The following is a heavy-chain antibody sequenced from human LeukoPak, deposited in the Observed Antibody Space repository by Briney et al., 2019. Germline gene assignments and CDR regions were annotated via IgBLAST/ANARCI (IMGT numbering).Heavy chain of an antibody. D-gene: IGHD4-17*01. Sequence: GGSLRLSCAASGFTFSSYAMHWVRQAPGKGLEYVSAISSNGGSTYYANSVKGRFTISRDNSKNTLYLQMGSLRAEDTAVYYCAKDPGDYVIYWGQGTLVTVSS. CDR1: GFTFSSYA. CDR2: ISSNGGST. V-gene: IGHV3-64*01. J-gene: IGHJ4*02. CDR3: AKDPGDYVIY.